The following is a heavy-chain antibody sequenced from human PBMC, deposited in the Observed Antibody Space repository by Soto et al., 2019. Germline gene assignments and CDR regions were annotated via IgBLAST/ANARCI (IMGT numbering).Heavy chain of an antibody. CDR1: GFTFSSYA. CDR2: ISGSGGNT. D-gene: IGHD3-3*01. V-gene: IGHV3-23*01. CDR3: VKGITIFGVVIIGPDYYYYGMDV. J-gene: IGHJ6*02. Sequence: GGSLRLSCAASGFTFSSYAMSWVRQAPGKGLKWVSGISGSGGNTHYADSVKGRFTISRDISKNTLYLQMNSLRAEYTAVYYCVKGITIFGVVIIGPDYYYYGMDVWGHGTTVTVSS.